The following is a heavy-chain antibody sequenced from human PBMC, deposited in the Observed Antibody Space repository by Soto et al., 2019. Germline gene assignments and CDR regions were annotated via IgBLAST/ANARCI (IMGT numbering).Heavy chain of an antibody. Sequence: PGGSLRLSCAASGFTFSSYGMHWVRQAPGKGLEWVAVIWYDGSNKYYADSVKGRFTISRDNSKNTLYLQMNSLRAEDTAVYYCARAGGYYDSSGSANDYWGQGTLVTVSS. J-gene: IGHJ4*02. CDR1: GFTFSSYG. D-gene: IGHD3-22*01. CDR3: ARAGGYYDSSGSANDY. V-gene: IGHV3-33*01. CDR2: IWYDGSNK.